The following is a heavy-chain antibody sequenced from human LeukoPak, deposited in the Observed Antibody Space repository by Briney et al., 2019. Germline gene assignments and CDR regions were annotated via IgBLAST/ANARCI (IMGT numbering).Heavy chain of an antibody. J-gene: IGHJ6*02. Sequence: GGSLRLSCAASGFTFSSYSMSWVRQAPGKGLEWVAVISYDGSNKYYADSVKGRFTISRDNSKNTLYLQMNSLRAEDTAVYYCAKGVRFLEWLPTGMDVWGQGTTVTVSS. CDR1: GFTFSSYS. CDR2: ISYDGSNK. D-gene: IGHD3-3*01. CDR3: AKGVRFLEWLPTGMDV. V-gene: IGHV3-30*18.